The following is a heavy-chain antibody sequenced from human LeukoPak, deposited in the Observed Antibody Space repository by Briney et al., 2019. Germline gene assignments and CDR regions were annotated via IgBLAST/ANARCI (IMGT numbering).Heavy chain of an antibody. CDR3: VRGGESTWS. V-gene: IGHV3-74*01. CDR2: INNDGSGT. D-gene: IGHD2-15*01. CDR1: GFTFSSYW. Sequence: GSLRLSCAASGFTFSSYWMHWVRQAPGKGPVWVSRINNDGSGTTYADSVKGRFTISRDGAKNTLYLQMNSLRAEDTAVYYCVRGGESTWSWGQGTLVTVSS. J-gene: IGHJ5*02.